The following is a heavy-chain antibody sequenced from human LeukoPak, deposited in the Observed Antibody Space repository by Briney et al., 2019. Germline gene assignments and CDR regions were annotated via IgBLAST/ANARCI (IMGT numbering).Heavy chain of an antibody. J-gene: IGHJ4*02. CDR1: GFTFSNYG. CDR3: AKDHSRSGSYPTSFDY. CDR2: IRYDGSNK. Sequence: GGSLRLSCAASGFTFSNYGMHWVRQAPGKGLEWVAFIRYDGSNKYYADSVKGRFTISRDNPKNTLYLQMNSLRAEDTAVYYCAKDHSRSGSYPTSFDYWGQGTLVTVSS. D-gene: IGHD3-10*01. V-gene: IGHV3-30*02.